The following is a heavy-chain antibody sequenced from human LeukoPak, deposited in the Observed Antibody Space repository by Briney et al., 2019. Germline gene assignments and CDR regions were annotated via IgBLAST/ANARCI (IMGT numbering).Heavy chain of an antibody. CDR2: ISPYNGNT. V-gene: IGHV1-18*04. Sequence: ASVKVSCKASGYTFTSYGISWVRQAPGQGLEWMGWISPYNGNTNYAHKLQGRVTMTTDTSTSTAYMELRSLRSDDPAVYYCARDPVLLTTGYSSGWEVDYWGQGTRVTGSS. CDR1: GYTFTSYG. J-gene: IGHJ4*02. CDR3: ARDPVLLTTGYSSGWEVDY. D-gene: IGHD6-19*01.